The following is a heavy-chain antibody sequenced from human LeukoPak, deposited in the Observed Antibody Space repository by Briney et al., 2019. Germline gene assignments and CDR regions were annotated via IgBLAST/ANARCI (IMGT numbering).Heavy chain of an antibody. CDR1: GFTFSSYS. CDR3: ARSVCSGGSCHTWGYYYYYMDV. J-gene: IGHJ6*03. D-gene: IGHD2-15*01. V-gene: IGHV3-21*01. CDR2: ISSSSSYI. Sequence: GGSLRLSCAASGFTFSSYSMNWVRQAPGKGLEWVSSISSSSSYIYYADSMKGRFTISRDNAKNSLYLQMNSLRAEDTAVYYCARSVCSGGSCHTWGYYYYYMDVWGKGTTVTVSS.